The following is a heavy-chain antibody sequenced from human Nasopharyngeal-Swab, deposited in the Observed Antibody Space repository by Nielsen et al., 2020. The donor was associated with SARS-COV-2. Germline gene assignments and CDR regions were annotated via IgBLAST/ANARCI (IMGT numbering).Heavy chain of an antibody. V-gene: IGHV3-30-3*01. D-gene: IGHD3-9*01. CDR1: GFTFSSYA. Sequence: GGSLRLSCAASGFTFSSYAMHWVRQAPGKGLEWVAVISYDGSNKYYADSVKGRFTISRDNSKNTLYLQMNSPRAEDTAVYYCAKDTALYLAFDIWGQGTMVTVSS. CDR2: ISYDGSNK. CDR3: AKDTALYLAFDI. J-gene: IGHJ3*02.